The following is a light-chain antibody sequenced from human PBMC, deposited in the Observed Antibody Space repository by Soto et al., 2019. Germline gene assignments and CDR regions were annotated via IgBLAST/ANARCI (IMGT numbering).Light chain of an antibody. V-gene: IGLV2-14*01. CDR1: SSDVGGYNY. Sequence: QSALTQPASVSGSPGQSITISCTGTSSDVGGYNYVSWSQQHPGKAPKLVIFEVSILPSGVSVRFSGSKSGNTASLNISRLKSEDEAHYYCRSYTSRPTLFDFGVGTKLTAL. J-gene: IGLJ2*01. CDR3: RSYTSRPTLFD. CDR2: EVS.